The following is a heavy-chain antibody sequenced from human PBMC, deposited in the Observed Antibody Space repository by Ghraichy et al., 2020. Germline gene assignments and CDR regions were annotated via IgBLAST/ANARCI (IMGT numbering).Heavy chain of an antibody. Sequence: GSLRLSCAVSGFTFSRYAMSWVRQAPGKGLEWVSCISGSGHNTYYADSVKGRFTISRDNSKNTLYLQMNSLRDEDTGVYYCARYYYEPSGYVFVSGNWGQGILVTVSS. D-gene: IGHD3-22*01. CDR1: GFTFSRYA. V-gene: IGHV3-23*01. CDR2: ISGSGHNT. J-gene: IGHJ4*02. CDR3: ARYYYEPSGYVFVSGN.